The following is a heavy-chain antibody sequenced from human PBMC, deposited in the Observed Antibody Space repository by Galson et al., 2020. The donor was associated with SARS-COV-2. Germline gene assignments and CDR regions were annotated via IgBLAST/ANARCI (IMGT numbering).Heavy chain of an antibody. CDR1: GFAFSYYA. V-gene: IGHV3-48*03. J-gene: IGHJ4*02. Sequence: GGSLRLSCAASGFAFSYYAMNWVRQAPGKGLEWVSYVSTTGGTIYYADSVKGRFTISRDNAKNSLYLQMNSLRAEDTAVYYCARDLIAASGRAFDYWGQGSLVTVSS. D-gene: IGHD6-13*01. CDR2: VSTTGGTI. CDR3: ARDLIAASGRAFDY.